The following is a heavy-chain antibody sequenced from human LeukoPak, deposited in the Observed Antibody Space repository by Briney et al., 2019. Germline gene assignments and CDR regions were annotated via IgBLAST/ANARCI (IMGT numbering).Heavy chain of an antibody. CDR2: VNLNSGGT. D-gene: IGHD3-9*01. CDR1: GYTFTDFY. V-gene: IGHV1-2*02. Sequence: GASVKVSCKTSGYTFTDFYMHWVRQAPGQGLEWMGWVNLNSGGTNFAQKLQGRVSMTRDTSISTAYMQLSRLRFDDTAVYYCARSPHILTGENFDYWGQGTLLTVSS. J-gene: IGHJ4*02. CDR3: ARSPHILTGENFDY.